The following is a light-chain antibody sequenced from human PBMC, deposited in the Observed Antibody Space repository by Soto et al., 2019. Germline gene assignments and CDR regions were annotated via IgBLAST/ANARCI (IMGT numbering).Light chain of an antibody. CDR1: QSLSSSS. Sequence: EIVLTQSPGTLSLSPGEGATLSCRASQSLSSSSLAGYQLRPGQAPRLLIYGASSRATGIPDRFSGSGSGTDFTLTISRLEPEDFAVYYCQQCGRSPYTFGQGTKLEIK. CDR2: GAS. V-gene: IGKV3-20*01. CDR3: QQCGRSPYT. J-gene: IGKJ2*01.